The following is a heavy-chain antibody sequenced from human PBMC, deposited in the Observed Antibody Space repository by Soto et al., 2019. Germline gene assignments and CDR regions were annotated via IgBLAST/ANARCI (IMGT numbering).Heavy chain of an antibody. D-gene: IGHD3-3*01. CDR2: INHSGST. V-gene: IGHV4-34*01. CDR3: ALLDFWSGSRLAYFDY. CDR1: GGSFRGYY. Sequence: QVQLQQWGAGLLKPSETLSLTCAVYGGSFRGYYWSWIRQPPGRGLEWIGEINHSGSTNYNPSLMRRVTISVDASQNQSSLKLSSVTAADTAVYYCALLDFWSGSRLAYFDYWGQGTRVTVS. J-gene: IGHJ4*02.